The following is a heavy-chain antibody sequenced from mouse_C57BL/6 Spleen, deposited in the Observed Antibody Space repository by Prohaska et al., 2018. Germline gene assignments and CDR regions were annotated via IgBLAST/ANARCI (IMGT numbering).Heavy chain of an antibody. J-gene: IGHJ2*01. CDR3: ARYGDYDGEAFDY. Sequence: EVQLVESGGGLVKPGGSLKLSCAASGFTFSSYAMSWVRQTPAKRLVWVGTISDGGSYTYYPDNVKGRFTISRDNAKNNLYLQMSHLKSEDTAMYYCARYGDYDGEAFDYWGQGTTLTVSS. V-gene: IGHV5-4*01. CDR2: ISDGGSYT. D-gene: IGHD2-4*01. CDR1: GFTFSSYA.